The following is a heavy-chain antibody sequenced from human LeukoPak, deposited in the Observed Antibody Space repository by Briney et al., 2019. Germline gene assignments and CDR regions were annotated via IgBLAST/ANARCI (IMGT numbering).Heavy chain of an antibody. J-gene: IGHJ6*02. CDR3: AMGYYYDSSGYHYYYGMDV. D-gene: IGHD3-22*01. CDR2: IIPIVGMA. Sequence: SVKVSCKASGGTFNSYTVSWVRQAPGQGLEWMGRIIPIVGMANYAQKFQGRVTITADKSTNTAHMELSSLSSEGTAVYYCAMGYYYDSSGYHYYYGMDVWGQGTTVTVTS. CDR1: GGTFNSYT. V-gene: IGHV1-69*02.